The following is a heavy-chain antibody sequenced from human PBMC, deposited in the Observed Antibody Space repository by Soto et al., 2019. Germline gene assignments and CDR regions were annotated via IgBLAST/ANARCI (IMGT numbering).Heavy chain of an antibody. CDR3: TRLSPDYYGTDY. D-gene: IGHD3-10*01. CDR1: GFTVSSNY. CDR2: IRSKANSYAT. Sequence: PGGSLRLSCAASGFTVSSNYMSWVRQAPGKGLEWVGRIRSKANSYATAYAASVKGRFTISRDDSKNTAYLQMNSLKTEDTAVYYCTRLSPDYYGTDYWGQGTLVTVS. J-gene: IGHJ4*02. V-gene: IGHV3-73*01.